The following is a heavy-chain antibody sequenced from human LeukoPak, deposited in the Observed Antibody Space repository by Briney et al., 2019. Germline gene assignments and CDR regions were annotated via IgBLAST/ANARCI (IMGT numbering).Heavy chain of an antibody. V-gene: IGHV1-8*01. D-gene: IGHD1-26*01. J-gene: IGHJ3*02. CDR3: ASDLVGPDDAFDI. Sequence: VASVKVSCKASGYTFTSYDINWVRQAPGQGLEWMGWMNPNSGNTGYAQKFQGRVTMTRNTSISTAYMELSSVRSEDTAVYYCASDLVGPDDAFDIWGQGTMVTVSS. CDR2: MNPNSGNT. CDR1: GYTFTSYD.